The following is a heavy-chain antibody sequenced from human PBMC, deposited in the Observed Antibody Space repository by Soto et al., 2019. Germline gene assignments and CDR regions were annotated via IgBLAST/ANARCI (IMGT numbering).Heavy chain of an antibody. CDR1: GFTFGSYA. D-gene: IGHD2-15*01. Sequence: GGSLRLSCAASGFTFGSYAMSWVRQAPGKGLEWVSTIDKTGVSTYYADSVKGRFTISRDNAKNSLYLQMNSLRAEDTAVYYCASEYCSGGTCYYYGMDVWGQGTTVTVSS. V-gene: IGHV3-23*01. CDR3: ASEYCSGGTCYYYGMDV. J-gene: IGHJ6*02. CDR2: IDKTGVST.